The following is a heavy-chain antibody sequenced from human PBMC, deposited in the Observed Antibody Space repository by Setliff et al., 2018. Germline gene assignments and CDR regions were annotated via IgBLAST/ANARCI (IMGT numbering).Heavy chain of an antibody. V-gene: IGHV4-34*01. J-gene: IGHJ4*02. CDR3: ARGIAAALGPFDY. CDR1: GGTFSDYY. Sequence: PSETLSLTCAASGGTFSDYYWTWIRQHREKGLEWIGEIKHSGSTYYNPSLKSRVTISVDTSKNQFSLKLSSVTAADTAVYYCARGIAAALGPFDYWGQGTLVTVSS. CDR2: IKHSGST. D-gene: IGHD6-13*01.